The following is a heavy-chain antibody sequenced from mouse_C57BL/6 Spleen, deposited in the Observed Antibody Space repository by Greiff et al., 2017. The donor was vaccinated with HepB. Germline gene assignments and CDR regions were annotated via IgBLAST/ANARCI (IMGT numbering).Heavy chain of an antibody. V-gene: IGHV3-6*01. CDR3: ARGGYDNDCAY. J-gene: IGHJ3*01. D-gene: IGHD2-14*01. CDR2: ISYDGSN. CDR1: GYSITSGYY. Sequence: EVKLMESGPGLVKPSQSLSLTCSVTGYSITSGYYWNWIRQFPGNKLEWMGYISYDGSNNYNPSLKNRISITRDTSKNQFFLKLNSVTTEDTATYYCARGGYDNDCAYWGQGTLVTVSA.